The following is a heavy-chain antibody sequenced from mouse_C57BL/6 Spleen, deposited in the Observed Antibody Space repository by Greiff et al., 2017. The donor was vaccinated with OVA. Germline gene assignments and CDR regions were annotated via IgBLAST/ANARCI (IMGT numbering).Heavy chain of an antibody. J-gene: IGHJ2*01. CDR2: INPNNGGT. Sequence: VQLQQSGPELVKPGASVKISCKASGYTFTDHYMNWVKQSHGKSLEWIGDINPNNGGTSYNQKFKGKATLTVDKSSSTAYMELSSLTSEDSAVYYCARWPDYYGSSCWGQGTTLTVSS. V-gene: IGHV1-26*01. CDR3: ARWPDYYGSSC. D-gene: IGHD1-1*01. CDR1: GYTFTDHY.